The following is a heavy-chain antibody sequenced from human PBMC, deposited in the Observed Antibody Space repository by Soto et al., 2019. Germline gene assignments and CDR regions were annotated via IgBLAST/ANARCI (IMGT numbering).Heavy chain of an antibody. V-gene: IGHV3-21*01. J-gene: IGHJ4*02. CDR1: GFTFSRYS. Sequence: KPGGSLRLSCAASGFTFSRYSMNWVRQAPGKGLEWVSSISSSSSYIYYADSVKGRFTISRDNAKNSLNLQMNSLRAEDTAVYYCARVSLVRGDYYFDYWGQGTLVTVSS. D-gene: IGHD3-10*01. CDR3: ARVSLVRGDYYFDY. CDR2: ISSSSSYI.